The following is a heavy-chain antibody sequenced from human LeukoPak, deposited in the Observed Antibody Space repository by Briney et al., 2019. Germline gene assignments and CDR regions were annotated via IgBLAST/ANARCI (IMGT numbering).Heavy chain of an antibody. V-gene: IGHV4-4*09. CDR2: IYTSGST. Sequence: SETLSLTCTVSGGSISSYYWSWIRQPPGKGLEWIGYIYTSGSTNYNPSLKSRVSMSLDTSKNQFSLILNSVTAADTALYYCARVRGLGLFDYWGRGTQVTVSS. CDR3: ARVRGLGLFDY. D-gene: IGHD3-10*01. J-gene: IGHJ4*02. CDR1: GGSISSYY.